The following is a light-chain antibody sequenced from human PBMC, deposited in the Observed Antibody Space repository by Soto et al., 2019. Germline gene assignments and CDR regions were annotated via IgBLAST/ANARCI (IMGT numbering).Light chain of an antibody. CDR2: AAS. CDR3: QQSYRIPRT. CDR1: QSISTY. Sequence: EMQMTQSPSSVSASVGDRVTITCRASQSISTYLNWYQQKPGKAPKLLIYAASSLQSGVPSRFSGSGSVTDFTLTISSLQPEDFGTYYCQQSYRIPRTFGQGNKLEIK. V-gene: IGKV1-39*01. J-gene: IGKJ2*01.